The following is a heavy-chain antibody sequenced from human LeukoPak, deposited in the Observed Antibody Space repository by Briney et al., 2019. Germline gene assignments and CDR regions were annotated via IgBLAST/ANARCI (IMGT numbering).Heavy chain of an antibody. J-gene: IGHJ6*02. CDR2: ISSSSSYI. V-gene: IGHV3-21*01. D-gene: IGHD2-2*01. CDR3: AKVIFACSSASCSNYYYYGVDV. CDR1: GFTFSSYS. Sequence: GGSLRLSCAASGFTFSSYSMNWVRQAPGKGLEWVSSISSSSSYIYYADSVKGRFTISSDNSKNTLYLQMNSLRAEDTAVYYCAKVIFACSSASCSNYYYYGVDVWGQGTTVTVSS.